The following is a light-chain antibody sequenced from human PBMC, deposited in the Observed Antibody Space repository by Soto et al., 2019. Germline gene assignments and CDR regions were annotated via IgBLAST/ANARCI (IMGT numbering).Light chain of an antibody. J-gene: IGLJ2*01. V-gene: IGLV2-14*01. CDR1: SSDVGAYNF. CDR3: SSYPSSSALVV. CDR2: EVS. Sequence: LTQPASVSGSPGQSISISCTGTSSDVGAYNFVSWYQQHPGKAPKLIIYEVSNRPSGVSNRFSGSKSANTASLTISGLQAEDEADYYCSSYPSSSALVVFGGGTKLTVL.